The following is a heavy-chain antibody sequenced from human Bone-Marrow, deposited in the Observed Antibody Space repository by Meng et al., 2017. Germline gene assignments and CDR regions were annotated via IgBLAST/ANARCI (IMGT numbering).Heavy chain of an antibody. J-gene: IGHJ6*02. Sequence: GGSLRLSCAASGFTFSSYAMHWVRQAPGKGLEWVAVISYDGSNKYYADSVKGRFTISRDNSKNTLYLQMNSLRAEDTAVYYCAREGQRGPITMVRGGTYGMDVWGQGTTVTVSS. CDR3: AREGQRGPITMVRGGTYGMDV. CDR1: GFTFSSYA. CDR2: ISYDGSNK. D-gene: IGHD3-10*01. V-gene: IGHV3-30*04.